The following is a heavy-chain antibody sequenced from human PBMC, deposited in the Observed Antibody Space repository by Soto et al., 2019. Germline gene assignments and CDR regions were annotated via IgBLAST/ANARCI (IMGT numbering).Heavy chain of an antibody. J-gene: IGHJ4*02. D-gene: IGHD2-15*01. CDR1: GGSINSGGFY. Sequence: QVQLQESGPGLVNPSPTLSLTCTVSGGSINSGGFYWTWVRQLPGKGLEWIGYIYYTGNTYYNPSLKSRVMISLDTSKNQFSLKLTSVTDADTAVYYCARKSAATYCYDDWGQGTLVTVSS. CDR3: ARKSAATYCYDD. V-gene: IGHV4-31*03. CDR2: IYYTGNT.